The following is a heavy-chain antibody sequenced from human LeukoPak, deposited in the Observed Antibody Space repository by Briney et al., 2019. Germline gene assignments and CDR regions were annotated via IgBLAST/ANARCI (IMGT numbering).Heavy chain of an antibody. D-gene: IGHD3-10*01. Sequence: GGSLRLSCAASGFTFSDAWMYWVRQAPGKGREWVVRIKSEVDGGTTHYTAPVKGRFTISRDDSKDTLYLQMNSLKTEDTAVYYCTTDAPYYYGSGSKADAFDLWGQGKRVTVSS. CDR3: TTDAPYYYGSGSKADAFDL. CDR1: GFTFSDAW. V-gene: IGHV3-15*01. J-gene: IGHJ3*01. CDR2: IKSEVDGGTT.